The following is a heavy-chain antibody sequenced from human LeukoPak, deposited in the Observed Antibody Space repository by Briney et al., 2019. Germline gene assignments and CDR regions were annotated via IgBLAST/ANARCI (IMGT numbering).Heavy chain of an antibody. D-gene: IGHD5-18*01. J-gene: IGHJ4*02. V-gene: IGHV3-23*01. Sequence: GGSLRLSCAASGFTFSSYAMSWVRQAPGKGLEWVSAISGSGGRTYYADSVKGRFTISRDNSKNTLYLQMNSLRAEDTAVYYCASSDTAMVTYNYWGQGALVTVSS. CDR3: ASSDTAMVTYNY. CDR2: ISGSGGRT. CDR1: GFTFSSYA.